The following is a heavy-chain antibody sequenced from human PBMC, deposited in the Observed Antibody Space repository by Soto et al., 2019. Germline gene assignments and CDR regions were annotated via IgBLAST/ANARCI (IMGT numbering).Heavy chain of an antibody. J-gene: IGHJ6*02. CDR3: ARVLVVAATSYYFYGMDV. D-gene: IGHD2-15*01. V-gene: IGHV3-30-3*01. CDR2: ISYDGSNK. Sequence: QVQLVESGGGVVQPGRSLRLSCAASGFTFSSYAMHWVRQAPGKGLEWVAVISYDGSNKYYADSVKGRFTISRDNSKNTLYLQMNSLRAEDTAAYYRARVLVVAATSYYFYGMDVWGQGTTVTVSS. CDR1: GFTFSSYA.